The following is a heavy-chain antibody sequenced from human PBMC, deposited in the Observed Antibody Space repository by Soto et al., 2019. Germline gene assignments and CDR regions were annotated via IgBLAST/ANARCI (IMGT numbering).Heavy chain of an antibody. J-gene: IGHJ6*02. V-gene: IGHV4-61*01. Sequence: SETLSLPCTVSGGSVSSGSYFWIWIRQPPGKGLEWIGDIYYSGSTNYNPSLKSRVTISVDTSKNQFSLKMSSVTAADTAVYYCARFPRYYYAMDVWGQGTTVTVSS. CDR1: GGSVSSGSYF. CDR3: ARFPRYYYAMDV. CDR2: IYYSGST.